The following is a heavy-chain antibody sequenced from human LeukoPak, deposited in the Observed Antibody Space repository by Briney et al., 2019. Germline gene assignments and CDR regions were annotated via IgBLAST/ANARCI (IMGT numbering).Heavy chain of an antibody. V-gene: IGHV3-74*01. CDR1: GFTFSFYW. Sequence: GALRLSCASSGFTFSFYWMHWVRQAPGKGLVWVSRINNDGRSTSYAGSVKGRFTISRDNAKNTLYLQMNSLRAEDTAVYYRARDNEYCTGGTCRLDYWGQGALVTVSS. J-gene: IGHJ4*02. CDR3: ARDNEYCTGGTCRLDY. CDR2: INNDGRST. D-gene: IGHD2-15*01.